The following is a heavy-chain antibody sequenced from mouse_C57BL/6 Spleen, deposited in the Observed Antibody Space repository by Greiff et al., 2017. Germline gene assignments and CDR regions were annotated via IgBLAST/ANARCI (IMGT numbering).Heavy chain of an antibody. J-gene: IGHJ4*01. V-gene: IGHV3-8*01. D-gene: IGHD1-1*01. CDR3: ARSPITTVVANYAMDY. Sequence: EVKLVESGPGLAKPSQTLSLTCSVTGYSITSDYWNWIRKFPGNKLEYMGYISYSGSTYYNPSLKSRISITRDTSKNQYYLQLNSVTTEDTATYYCARSPITTVVANYAMDYWGQGTSVTVSS. CDR2: ISYSGST. CDR1: GYSITSDY.